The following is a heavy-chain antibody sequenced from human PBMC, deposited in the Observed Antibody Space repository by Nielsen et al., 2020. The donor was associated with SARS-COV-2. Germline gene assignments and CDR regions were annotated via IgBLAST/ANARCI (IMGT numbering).Heavy chain of an antibody. Sequence: ASVKVSCKASGGTFSSYAISWVRQAPGQGLEWMGRINPNSGGTNYAQKFQGRVTMTRDTSISTAYMELSRLRSDDTAVYYCASDRSPYYYGSGSYILDYWGQGTLVTVSS. CDR3: ASDRSPYYYGSGSYILDY. J-gene: IGHJ4*02. CDR1: GGTFSSYA. D-gene: IGHD3-10*01. V-gene: IGHV1-2*06. CDR2: INPNSGGT.